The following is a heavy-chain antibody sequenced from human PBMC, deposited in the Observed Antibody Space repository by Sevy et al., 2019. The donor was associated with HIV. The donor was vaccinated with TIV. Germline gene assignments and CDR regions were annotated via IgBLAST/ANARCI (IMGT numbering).Heavy chain of an antibody. D-gene: IGHD2-2*03. CDR2: IWYDGSNK. J-gene: IGHJ6*02. CDR3: ARAGDGYCSSTSCYHYYYYGMDV. V-gene: IGHV3-33*01. Sequence: GSLRLSCAASGFTFSSYGMHWVRQAPGKGLEWVAVIWYDGSNKYYADSVKGRFTISRDNSKNTLYLQMNSLRAEDTAVYYCARAGDGYCSSTSCYHYYYYGMDVWGQGTTVTVSS. CDR1: GFTFSSYG.